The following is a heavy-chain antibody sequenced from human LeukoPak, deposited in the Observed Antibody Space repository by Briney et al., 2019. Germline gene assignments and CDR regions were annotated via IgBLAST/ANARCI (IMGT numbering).Heavy chain of an antibody. V-gene: IGHV1-2*02. CDR2: IDPNSGDT. CDR3: AKDDGNYDDS. D-gene: IGHD3-3*01. Sequence: ASVKVSCTASGYIFTGYYLHSVRQALGQGLEWLGWIDPNSGDTDFAQNFQGRVTLTSDTSITTAYMELRSLRSDDTAVYYCAKDDGNYDDSWGQGSLGIVSS. J-gene: IGHJ4*02. CDR1: GYIFTGYY.